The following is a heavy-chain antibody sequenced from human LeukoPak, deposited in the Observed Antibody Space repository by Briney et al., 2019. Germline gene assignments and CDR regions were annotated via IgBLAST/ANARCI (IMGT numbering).Heavy chain of an antibody. CDR2: ISAYNGNT. CDR1: GYTFTSYG. D-gene: IGHD6-13*01. Sequence: ASVKVSCKASGYTFTSYGISWVRQAPGQGLEWMGWISAYNGNTNYAQKLQGRVTMTTDTSTSTAYMELRGLRSDDTAVYYCARDYHSSRDYYYYYMDVWGKGTTVTVSS. CDR3: ARDYHSSRDYYYYYMDV. J-gene: IGHJ6*03. V-gene: IGHV1-18*01.